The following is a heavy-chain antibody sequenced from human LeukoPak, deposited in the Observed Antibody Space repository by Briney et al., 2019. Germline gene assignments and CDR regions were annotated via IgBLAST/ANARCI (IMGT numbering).Heavy chain of an antibody. Sequence: SETLTLTCTVSGVSICSYSWSWLRQPPGKGLEWIGYIYYSGSTNYNPSLKNRVTRPVDTTKNPSSLKLSSMTAADTAVYYCARPRVIGGYYYDFCYWGQLVIVTVSS. J-gene: IGHJ4*01. CDR2: IYYSGST. CDR3: ARPRVIGGYYYDFCY. CDR1: GVSICSYS. D-gene: IGHD3/OR15-3a*01. V-gene: IGHV4-59*08.